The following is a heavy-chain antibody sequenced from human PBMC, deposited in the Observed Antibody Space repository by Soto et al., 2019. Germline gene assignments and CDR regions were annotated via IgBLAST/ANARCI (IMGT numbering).Heavy chain of an antibody. J-gene: IGHJ3*02. Sequence: QVQLVESGGGVVQPGRSLRLSCAASGFTFSSYGMHWVRQAPGKGLEWVAVISYDGSNKYYADSVKGRFTISRDNSKNTLYLQMNSLRAEDTAVYYCAKRFGGLELSAFDIWGQGTMVTVSS. CDR2: ISYDGSNK. V-gene: IGHV3-30*18. D-gene: IGHD1-7*01. CDR3: AKRFGGLELSAFDI. CDR1: GFTFSSYG.